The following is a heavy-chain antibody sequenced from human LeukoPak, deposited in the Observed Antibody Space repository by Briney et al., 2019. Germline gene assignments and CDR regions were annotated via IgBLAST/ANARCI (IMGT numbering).Heavy chain of an antibody. CDR3: ARRTLCCGERFDP. D-gene: IGHD3-16*01. Sequence: SETLSLTCTVSGGSISSSSYYWGWIRRPPGKGLEWIGYIYSSGSTNYNPSLKSRVIISVDTSKNQFSLKLSSVTAADTAVYYCARRTLCCGERFDPWGQGTLVTVSS. J-gene: IGHJ5*02. CDR2: IYSSGST. V-gene: IGHV4-61*05. CDR1: GGSISSSSYY.